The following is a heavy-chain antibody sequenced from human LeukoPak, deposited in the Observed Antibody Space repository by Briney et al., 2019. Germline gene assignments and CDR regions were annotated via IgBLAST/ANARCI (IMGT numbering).Heavy chain of an antibody. J-gene: IGHJ6*03. CDR2: ISAYNGNT. D-gene: IGHD6-13*01. CDR3: AIAAAGPPPYYYYYMDV. Sequence: GASVKVSCKASGYTFTSYGISWVRQAPGQGLEWMGLISAYNGNTNYAQKLQGRVTMTTDTSTSTAYMELSSLRSEDTAVYYCAIAAAGPPPYYYYYMDVWGKGTTVTVSS. V-gene: IGHV1-18*01. CDR1: GYTFTSYG.